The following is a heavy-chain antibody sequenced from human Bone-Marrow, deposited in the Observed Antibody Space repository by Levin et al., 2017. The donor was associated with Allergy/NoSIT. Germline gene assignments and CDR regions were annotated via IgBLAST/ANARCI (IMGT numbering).Heavy chain of an antibody. CDR1: GFTFSSYG. J-gene: IGHJ4*02. Sequence: LSLTCAASGFTFSSYGMHWVRQAPGKGLEWVAVISYDGSNKYYADSVKGRFTISRDNSKNTLYLQMNSLRAEDTAVYYCAKGGEHFDYWGQGTLVTVSS. V-gene: IGHV3-30*18. CDR2: ISYDGSNK. CDR3: AKGGEHFDY. D-gene: IGHD2-21*01.